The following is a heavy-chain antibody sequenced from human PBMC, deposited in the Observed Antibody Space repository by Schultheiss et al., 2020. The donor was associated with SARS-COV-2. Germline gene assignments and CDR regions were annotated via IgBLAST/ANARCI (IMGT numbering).Heavy chain of an antibody. Sequence: GGSLRLSCAASGFTFSRYAMTWVRQAPGKGLEWVAVIWYDGSNKYYADSVKGRFTISRDNSKNTLYLEMNSLRAEDTAVYYCAREWEQLGYDYWGQGTLVTVSS. D-gene: IGHD1-26*01. CDR3: AREWEQLGYDY. J-gene: IGHJ4*02. CDR2: IWYDGSNK. CDR1: GFTFSRYA. V-gene: IGHV3-33*08.